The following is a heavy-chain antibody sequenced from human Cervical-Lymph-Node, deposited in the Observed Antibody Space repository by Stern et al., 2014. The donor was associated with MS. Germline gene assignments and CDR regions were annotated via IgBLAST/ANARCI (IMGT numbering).Heavy chain of an antibody. CDR3: ARSQDIVVVSAATVEGYYYFGMDV. Sequence: QLEESGPGLVKPSGTLSLTCTISGGSMKSRSYYWVWIRQPPGKGLEWIGSVYYDGSTYYNPSLTSRVTNSEDTSKHQFSLQLSSATAADTAVYYCARSQDIVVVSAATVEGYYYFGMDVWGQGTTVTVSS. V-gene: IGHV4-39*01. J-gene: IGHJ6*02. D-gene: IGHD2-2*01. CDR1: GGSMKSRSYY. CDR2: VYYDGST.